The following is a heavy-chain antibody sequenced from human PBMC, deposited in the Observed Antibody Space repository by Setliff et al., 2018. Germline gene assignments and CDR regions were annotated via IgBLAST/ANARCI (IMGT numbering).Heavy chain of an antibody. D-gene: IGHD6-19*01. CDR3: ARAISGWYSAHYYYMDV. J-gene: IGHJ6*03. CDR2: IYTSWSS. V-gene: IGHV4-61*09. CDR1: GGSISSAPYY. Sequence: SETLSLTCTVSGGSISSAPYYWSWIRQPAGKGPEWIGHIYTSWSSNYNPSPKSRVTISVDTPKNQFSLKLSSVTAPDTAVYFCARAISGWYSAHYYYMDVWGKGTTVTVSS.